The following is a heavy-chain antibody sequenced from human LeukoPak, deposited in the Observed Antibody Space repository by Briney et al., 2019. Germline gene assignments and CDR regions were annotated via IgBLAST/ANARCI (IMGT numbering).Heavy chain of an antibody. CDR3: ASTIIVGATIDWFDP. Sequence: SETLSLTCTVSGGSLSSGSYYWSWIRQPAGKGLEWIGRIYTSGSTNYNPPLKSRVTISVDTSKHQSSLTLSPVTAADTAVYSCASTIIVGATIDWFDPWGQGTVVTVSS. D-gene: IGHD1-26*01. V-gene: IGHV4-61*02. CDR1: GGSLSSGSYY. CDR2: IYTSGST. J-gene: IGHJ5*02.